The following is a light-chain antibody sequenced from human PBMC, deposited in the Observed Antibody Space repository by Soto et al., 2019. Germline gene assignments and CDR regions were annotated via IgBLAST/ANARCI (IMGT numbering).Light chain of an antibody. CDR2: ATS. V-gene: IGKV3-20*01. J-gene: IGKJ5*01. CDR1: ESIINDY. CDR3: RQYGRSPL. Sequence: EFVLTQSPGTLSLSPGETATLSCRASESIINDYSAWYQQRPGQPPRLLIYATSKRAPGIPDRFSGSGTGTDFTLTISGLEPEDFAVYYWRQYGRSPLFGEGTRLEMK.